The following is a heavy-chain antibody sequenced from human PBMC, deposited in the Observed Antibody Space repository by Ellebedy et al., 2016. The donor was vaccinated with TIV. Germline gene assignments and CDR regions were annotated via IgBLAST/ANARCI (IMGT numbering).Heavy chain of an antibody. CDR1: GFSLSTSGM. Sequence: SGPTLVXPTQTLTLTCTFSGFSLSTSGMCVSWIRQPPGKGLEWIGEINHSGSTNYNPSLKSRVTISVDTSKNQFSLKLSSVTAADTAVYYCARDGSHSTGTTHNWFDPWGQGTLVTVSS. J-gene: IGHJ5*02. CDR3: ARDGSHSTGTTHNWFDP. CDR2: INHSGST. D-gene: IGHD1-7*01. V-gene: IGHV4-39*07.